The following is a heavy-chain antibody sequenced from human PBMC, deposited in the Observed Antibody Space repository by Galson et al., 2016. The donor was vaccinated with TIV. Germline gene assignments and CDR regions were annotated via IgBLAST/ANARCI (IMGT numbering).Heavy chain of an antibody. J-gene: IGHJ4*02. V-gene: IGHV3-9*01. CDR3: AKGIGAGWKGPTLDY. CDR2: INWNSGGM. Sequence: SLRLSCAASGFTFEDYAMHWVRQAPGKGLEWVSGINWNSGGMGYADSVKGRFTISRDNAKNSLYLQLNSLRGGDTALYYCAKGIGAGWKGPTLDYWGQGIQVTVS. D-gene: IGHD6-19*01. CDR1: GFTFEDYA.